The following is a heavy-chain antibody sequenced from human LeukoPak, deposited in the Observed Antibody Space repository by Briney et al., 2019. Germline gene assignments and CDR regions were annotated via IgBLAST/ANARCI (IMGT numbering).Heavy chain of an antibody. J-gene: IGHJ4*02. V-gene: IGHV3-30-3*01. CDR2: ISYDGSNK. CDR1: GFTFSSYT. D-gene: IGHD6-19*01. CDR3: ARGSEQWLVDY. Sequence: GRSLRLSCAASGFTFSSYTMHWVRQAPGKGLEWVAVISYDGSNKYYADSVKGRFTISRDNSKNTLYLQMNSLRAEDTAVHYCARGSEQWLVDYWGQGTLVTVSS.